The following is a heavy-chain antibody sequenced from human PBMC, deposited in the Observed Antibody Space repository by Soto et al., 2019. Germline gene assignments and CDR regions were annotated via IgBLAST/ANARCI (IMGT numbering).Heavy chain of an antibody. CDR1: GYTFTSYA. J-gene: IGHJ6*02. CDR3: ARRGYSYDHYYYYGMDV. D-gene: IGHD5-18*01. V-gene: IGHV1-3*01. CDR2: INAGNGNT. Sequence: ASVKVSCKASGYTFTSYAMHWVRQAPGQRLEWMGWINAGNGNTKYSQKFQGRVTITSDESTSTAYMELSSLRSDDTAVYYCARRGYSYDHYYYYGMDVWGQGTTVTVSS.